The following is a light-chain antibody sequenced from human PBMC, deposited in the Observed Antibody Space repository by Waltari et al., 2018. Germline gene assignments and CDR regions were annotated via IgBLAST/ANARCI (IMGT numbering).Light chain of an antibody. CDR2: HAS. CDR1: ESISKY. V-gene: IGKV3-20*01. CDR3: QHYESLPVT. J-gene: IGKJ1*01. Sequence: DIVLTQSPGTLSLSSGERATLSCRASESISKYLAWYQQKPGQAPRLLIYHASSRATGIPDRFSGSGSGTDFSLTISRLEPEDFAVYYCQHYESLPVTFGQGTKVEIK.